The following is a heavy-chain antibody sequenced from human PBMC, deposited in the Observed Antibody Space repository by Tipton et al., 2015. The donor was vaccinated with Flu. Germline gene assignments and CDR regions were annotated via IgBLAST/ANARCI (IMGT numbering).Heavy chain of an antibody. CDR3: ARQGQQLVRVLWFDY. Sequence: TLSLTCTVSGGSISSSSYYWGWIRQPPGKGLEWIGSIYYSGSTYYNPSLKSRVTISVDTSKTQFPLKLSSVTAADTAVYYCARQGQQLVRVLWFDYWGQGTLVTVSS. V-gene: IGHV4-39*01. CDR2: IYYSGST. D-gene: IGHD6-13*01. J-gene: IGHJ4*02. CDR1: GGSISSSSYY.